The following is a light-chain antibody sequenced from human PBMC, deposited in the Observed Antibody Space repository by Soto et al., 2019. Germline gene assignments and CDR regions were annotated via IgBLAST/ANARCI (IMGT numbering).Light chain of an antibody. Sequence: QSALTQPASVSGSPGQSITISCTGTSSDVGSYNLVSWYQQHPGKAPKLMIYEVNRRPSGVSNRFSGSKSGNTASLTISGLQAHVEADYYCCSYAGSRYVFGTGTKLTVL. J-gene: IGLJ1*01. CDR3: CSYAGSRYV. CDR1: SSDVGSYNL. CDR2: EVN. V-gene: IGLV2-23*02.